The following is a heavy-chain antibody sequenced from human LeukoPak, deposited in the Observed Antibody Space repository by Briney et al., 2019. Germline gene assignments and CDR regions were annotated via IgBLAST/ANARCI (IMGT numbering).Heavy chain of an antibody. J-gene: IGHJ5*02. CDR3: ARGPSIAARPGGS. CDR1: GGSIRSSNYF. D-gene: IGHD6-6*01. V-gene: IGHV4-39*01. CDR2: ISYSGNT. Sequence: PSETLSLTCGVSGGSIRSSNYFWGWIRQPPGQGLEWIGTISYSGNTHYNPSLKSRLSMSVDTSRNQFSLRLTSLTAADTAVYYCARGPSIAARPGGSWGQGTLVTVSS.